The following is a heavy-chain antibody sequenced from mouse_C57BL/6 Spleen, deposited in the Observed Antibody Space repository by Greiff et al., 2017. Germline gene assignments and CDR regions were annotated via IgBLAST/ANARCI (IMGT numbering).Heavy chain of an antibody. Sequence: EVQLQQSGPELVKPGASVKISCKASGYTFTDYYMNWVKQSHGKSLEWIGDINPNNGGTSYNQKFKRKATLTVDKSSSTAYMELRSLTSEDSAVYYCANWDRDYFDYWGQGTTLTVSS. CDR2: INPNNGGT. CDR1: GYTFTDYY. D-gene: IGHD4-1*02. V-gene: IGHV1-26*01. CDR3: ANWDRDYFDY. J-gene: IGHJ2*01.